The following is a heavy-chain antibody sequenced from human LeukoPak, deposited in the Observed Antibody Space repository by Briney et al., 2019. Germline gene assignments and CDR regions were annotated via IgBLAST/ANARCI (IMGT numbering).Heavy chain of an antibody. Sequence: EASVKVSCKASGYTFTSYGISWVRQAPGQGLEWMGWISAYNGNTNYAQKLQGRVTMTTDTSTSTAYMELRSLRSDDTAVYYCARGGTIFGVVTPDDYWGQRTLVTVSS. D-gene: IGHD3-3*01. J-gene: IGHJ4*02. CDR1: GYTFTSYG. V-gene: IGHV1-18*01. CDR2: ISAYNGNT. CDR3: ARGGTIFGVVTPDDY.